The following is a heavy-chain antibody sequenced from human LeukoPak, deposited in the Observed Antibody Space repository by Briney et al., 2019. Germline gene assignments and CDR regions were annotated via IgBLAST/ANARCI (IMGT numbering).Heavy chain of an antibody. CDR2: IYYSGST. Sequence: SQTLSLTCTVSGGSISSGGYYWSWIRQHPGKGLEWIGYIYYSGSTYYNPSLKSRVTISVDTSKNQFSLKLSSVTAADTAVYYCARAPSNYGSGSYYTGWFDPWGQGTLVTVSS. CDR3: ARAPSNYGSGSYYTGWFDP. V-gene: IGHV4-31*03. CDR1: GGSISSGGYY. D-gene: IGHD3-10*01. J-gene: IGHJ5*02.